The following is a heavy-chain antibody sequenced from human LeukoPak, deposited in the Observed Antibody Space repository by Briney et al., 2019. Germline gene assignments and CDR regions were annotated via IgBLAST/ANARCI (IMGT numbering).Heavy chain of an antibody. Sequence: GGSLRLSCAASGFTFGSYDLNWVRQAPGKGLEWVSYISSSGSPTYYADSVKGRFTISRDNAKNSLYLQMNSLRAEDTAVYYCARKVGYCGGGACYFDYWGQGTLVTVSS. CDR2: ISSSGSPT. D-gene: IGHD2-21*01. V-gene: IGHV3-48*03. CDR1: GFTFGSYD. J-gene: IGHJ4*02. CDR3: ARKVGYCGGGACYFDY.